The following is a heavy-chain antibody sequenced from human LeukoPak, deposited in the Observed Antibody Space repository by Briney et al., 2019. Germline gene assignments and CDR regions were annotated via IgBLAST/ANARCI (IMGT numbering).Heavy chain of an antibody. Sequence: PGGSLRLSCAASGFTFSSYGMHWVRQAPGKGLEWVAVISYDGSNKYYADSVKGRFTISRDNSKNTLYLQMNSLRAEDTAVYYCAKDGAYVWGSYRYTGPHYFDYWGQGTLVTVSS. CDR2: ISYDGSNK. V-gene: IGHV3-30*18. D-gene: IGHD3-16*02. J-gene: IGHJ4*02. CDR3: AKDGAYVWGSYRYTGPHYFDY. CDR1: GFTFSSYG.